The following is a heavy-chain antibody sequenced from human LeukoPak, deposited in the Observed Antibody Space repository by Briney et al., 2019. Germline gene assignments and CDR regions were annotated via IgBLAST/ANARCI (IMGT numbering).Heavy chain of an antibody. Sequence: SETLSLTCTVSGGSISTYYWSWIRQSAGKGLEWIGRIHTSGNTDYSPSLKSRVTMSVDTSKNQFSLKLSSVTAADTAIYYCAREGGRWPTYYYYMDVWGKGTTVTVSS. CDR3: AREGGRWPTYYYYMDV. V-gene: IGHV4-4*07. CDR1: GGSISTYY. J-gene: IGHJ6*03. CDR2: IHTSGNT. D-gene: IGHD4-23*01.